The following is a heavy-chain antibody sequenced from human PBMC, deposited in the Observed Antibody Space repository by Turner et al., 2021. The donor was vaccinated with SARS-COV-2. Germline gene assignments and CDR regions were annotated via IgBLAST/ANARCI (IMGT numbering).Heavy chain of an antibody. Sequence: QVQLQESGPRLVKPLETLSLTCTVSGGSMNSNYWSWIRQPPGKRLEWIGYIYYRGSTNYNPSLESRVTISGDTSRNQFSLNLTSVTAADTAIYYCARETVNNWVDPWGQGTLVTVSS. V-gene: IGHV4-59*01. CDR1: GGSMNSNY. CDR3: ARETVNNWVDP. CDR2: IYYRGST. D-gene: IGHD2-21*02. J-gene: IGHJ5*02.